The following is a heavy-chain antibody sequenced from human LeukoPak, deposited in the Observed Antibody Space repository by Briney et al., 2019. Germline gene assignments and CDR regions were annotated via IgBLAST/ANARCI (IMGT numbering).Heavy chain of an antibody. J-gene: IGHJ4*02. CDR2: ISYDGSNK. V-gene: IGHV3-30*18. CDR3: AKDVLDETYYDILTGPDY. D-gene: IGHD3-9*01. CDR1: GFTFSSYG. Sequence: GRSLRLSCAASGFTFSSYGMHWVRQAPGKGLEWVAVISYDGSNKYYADSVKSRFTISRDNSKNTLYLQMNSLRAEDTAVYYCAKDVLDETYYDILTGPDYWGQGTLVTVSS.